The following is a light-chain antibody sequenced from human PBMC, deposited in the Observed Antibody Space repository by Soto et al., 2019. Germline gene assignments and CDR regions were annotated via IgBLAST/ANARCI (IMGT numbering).Light chain of an antibody. CDR1: SSDVGGYNY. V-gene: IGLV2-14*01. Sequence: QSALTQPASVSGSPGQSITISCTGTSSDVGGYNYVSWYQQHPGIAPKLLIYGVTNRPSGVSTRFSGSKSGNTASLTISGLQAGDGANYHGSSYTGASTLFYLFGTGPKVPVL. J-gene: IGLJ1*01. CDR2: GVT. CDR3: SSYTGASTLFYL.